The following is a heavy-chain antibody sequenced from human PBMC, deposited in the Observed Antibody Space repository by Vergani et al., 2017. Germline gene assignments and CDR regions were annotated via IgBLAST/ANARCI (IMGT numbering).Heavy chain of an antibody. J-gene: IGHJ3*02. V-gene: IGHV3-7*03. CDR3: AKDWGYDAFDI. D-gene: IGHD3-16*01. CDR1: GFTFSRYW. CDR2: IKQDGSEK. Sequence: EVQLVESGGGLVQPGGSLRLSCAASGFTFSRYWMSWVRQAPGKGLEWVGNIKQDGSEKYYVDSVKGRVTISRDNAKNSLYLQMNSLRAEDTAVYYCAKDWGYDAFDIWGQGTMVTVSS.